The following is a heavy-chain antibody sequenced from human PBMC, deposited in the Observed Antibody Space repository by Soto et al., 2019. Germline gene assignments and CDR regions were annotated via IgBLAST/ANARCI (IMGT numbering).Heavy chain of an antibody. CDR3: AREASGYDF. Sequence: ASVKVSCKXSGGTFSSFGISWVRQAPGQGLEWMGGIIPVFGRPNYAQRFRGRLTITADESTNTSYMELIDLTSEDTAVYYCAREASGYDFWGQGTQVTVSS. J-gene: IGHJ1*01. D-gene: IGHD5-12*01. V-gene: IGHV1-69*13. CDR1: GGTFSSFG. CDR2: IIPVFGRP.